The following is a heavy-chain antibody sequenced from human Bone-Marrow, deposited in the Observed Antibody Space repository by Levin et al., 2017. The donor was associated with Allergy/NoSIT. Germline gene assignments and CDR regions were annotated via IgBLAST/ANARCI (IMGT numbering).Heavy chain of an antibody. CDR1: GFTFSSYS. CDR3: ARVGRTVTKWGQSYYYYGIDV. V-gene: IGHV3-21*01. Sequence: PGGSLRLSCAASGFTFSSYSMNWVRQAPGKGLEWVSSISSSSSYIYYADSVKGRFTISRDNAKNSLYLQMNSLRAEDTAVYYCARVGRTVTKWGQSYYYYGIDVWGQGTTVTVSS. CDR2: ISSSSSYI. J-gene: IGHJ6*02. D-gene: IGHD4-17*01.